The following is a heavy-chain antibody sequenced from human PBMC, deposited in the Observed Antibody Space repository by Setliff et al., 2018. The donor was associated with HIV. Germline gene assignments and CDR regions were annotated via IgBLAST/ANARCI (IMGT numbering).Heavy chain of an antibody. J-gene: IGHJ5*02. CDR1: GYTLTGYY. V-gene: IGHV1-2*06. CDR2: INPNSGGT. CDR3: ARGYGSGSYYNWFDP. D-gene: IGHD3-10*01. Sequence: ASVKVSCKASGYTLTGYYMHWVRQAPGQGLEWMGRINPNSGGTNYAQKFQGRVTMTRDTSISTAYMELSRLRSDDTAVYYCARGYGSGSYYNWFDPWGQGTLVTVSS.